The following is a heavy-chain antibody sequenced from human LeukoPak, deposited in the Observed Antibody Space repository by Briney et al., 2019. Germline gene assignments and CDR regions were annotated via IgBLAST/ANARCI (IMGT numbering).Heavy chain of an antibody. CDR2: ISYDGSNK. V-gene: IGHV3-30*18. D-gene: IGHD3-10*01. CDR1: GFTFSSYG. J-gene: IGHJ6*02. Sequence: GGSLRLSCAASGFTFSSYGMHWVRQAPGKGLEWVAVISYDGSNKYYADSVKGRFTISRDNSKNTLYLQMNSLRAEDTAVYYCAKWDGSGSYYFYYYYGMDVWGQGNQVTVSS. CDR3: AKWDGSGSYYFYYYYGMDV.